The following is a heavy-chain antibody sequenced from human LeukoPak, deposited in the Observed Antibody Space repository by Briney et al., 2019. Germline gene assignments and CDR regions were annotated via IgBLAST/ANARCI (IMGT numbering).Heavy chain of an antibody. Sequence: PGGSLRLSCAASGFTFSSYAMSWVRQAPGKGLEWVSFIYSDNTHYSDSVKGRFTISRDNSKNTLYLQMNSLRAEDTAVYYCARGGSYLSAFDIWGQGTMVTVSS. V-gene: IGHV3-23*03. CDR3: ARGGSYLSAFDI. CDR2: IYSDNT. J-gene: IGHJ3*02. D-gene: IGHD1-26*01. CDR1: GFTFSSYA.